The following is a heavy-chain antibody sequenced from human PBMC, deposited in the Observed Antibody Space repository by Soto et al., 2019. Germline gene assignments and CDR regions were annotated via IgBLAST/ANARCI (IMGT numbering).Heavy chain of an antibody. V-gene: IGHV1-18*01. CDR1: GYTFTSCG. Sequence: ASVKVSCKASGYTFTSCGISWVRQAPGQGLEWVGWISAYNGNTNYAQKLQGRVTMTTDTSTSTAYMELRSLRSDDTAVYYCARELSVAGSAPFDYWGQGTLVTVSS. D-gene: IGHD6-19*01. J-gene: IGHJ4*02. CDR2: ISAYNGNT. CDR3: ARELSVAGSAPFDY.